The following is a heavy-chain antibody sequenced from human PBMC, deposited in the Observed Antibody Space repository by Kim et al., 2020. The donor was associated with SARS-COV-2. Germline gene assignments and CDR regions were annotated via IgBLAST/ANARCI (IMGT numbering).Heavy chain of an antibody. CDR1: GGTFSSYA. D-gene: IGHD2-15*01. CDR3: AVGGLGYCSGGSCYGSSFFVDYYYYGMDV. V-gene: IGHV1-69*13. CDR2: IIPIFGTA. J-gene: IGHJ6*02. Sequence: SVKVSCKASGGTFSSYAISWVRQAPGQGLEWMGGIIPIFGTANYAQKFQGRVTITADESTSTAYMELSSLRSEDTAVYYCAVGGLGYCSGGSCYGSSFFVDYYYYGMDVWGQGTTVTVSS.